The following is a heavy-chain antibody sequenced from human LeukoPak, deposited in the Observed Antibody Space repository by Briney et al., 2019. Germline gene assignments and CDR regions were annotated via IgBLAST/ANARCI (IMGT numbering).Heavy chain of an antibody. CDR3: AGSPDGSYPDS. CDR2: TYYRAKWYS. J-gene: IGHJ4*02. V-gene: IGHV6-1*01. CDR1: GDSVSSSRAA. Sequence: SQTLSLTCVISGDSVSSSRAAWNWLRLSPSRGLEWLGRTYYRAKWYSDYAVSVKSRITINGDTSKNQFALQLNSVTPDDTAVYYCAGSPDGSYPDSWGQGALVTVSS. D-gene: IGHD1-26*01.